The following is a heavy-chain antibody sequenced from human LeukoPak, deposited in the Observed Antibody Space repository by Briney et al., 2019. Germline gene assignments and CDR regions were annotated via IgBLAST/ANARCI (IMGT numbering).Heavy chain of an antibody. J-gene: IGHJ4*02. D-gene: IGHD1-26*01. CDR3: AREQWKLPRGTYYFDY. CDR2: IKKDGSEK. CDR1: GFIFSRYW. V-gene: IGHV3-7*05. Sequence: PGGSLGLSCAASGFIFSRYWMSWVRQAPGKGLEWVANIKKDGSEKYYVDSVEGRLTISRDNAKNSLYLQMNSLRAEDTAVYYCAREQWKLPRGTYYFDYWGQGTLVSVSS.